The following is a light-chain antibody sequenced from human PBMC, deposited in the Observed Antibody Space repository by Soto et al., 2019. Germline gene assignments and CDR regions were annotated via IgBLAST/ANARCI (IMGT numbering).Light chain of an antibody. Sequence: EIVMTQSPATLSVSPGERVTLSCRASQSVGSNLAWYQQKPGLAPRVLIYDASTRATVIPARFSGSGSGTEFTLTISSLQSEDFAVYYCQQFSSYPLTFGGGTKVEIK. J-gene: IGKJ4*01. CDR2: DAS. CDR1: QSVGSN. V-gene: IGKV3-15*01. CDR3: QQFSSYPLT.